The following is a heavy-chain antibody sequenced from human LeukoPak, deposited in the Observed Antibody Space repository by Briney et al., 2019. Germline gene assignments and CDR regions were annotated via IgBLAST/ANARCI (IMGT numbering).Heavy chain of an antibody. V-gene: IGHV4-59*01. CDR2: IYYRGST. CDR3: ASLTYHYFDY. J-gene: IGHJ4*02. CDR1: GGSISSYY. Sequence: SQTLSLTCTVSGGSISSYYWSWIRQPPGKGLEWIGYIYYRGSTNYNPSLKSRVTISVDTSKNQFSLKLSSVTAADTAVYYCASLTYHYFDYWGQGTLVTVSS.